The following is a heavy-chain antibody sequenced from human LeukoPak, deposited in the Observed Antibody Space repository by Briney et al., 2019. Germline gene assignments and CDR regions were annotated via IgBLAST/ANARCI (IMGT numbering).Heavy chain of an antibody. D-gene: IGHD1-26*01. CDR3: ASLDRSEIP. Sequence: GGSLRLSCVASGFSFDKFGMHWVRQAPGKGREYVSSVSADESGKYYTKSVRGRFSISRDNSNNTMHLQLGNLRPDDMGIYYCASLDRSEIPWGPGTLVTVSS. J-gene: IGHJ5*02. CDR1: GFSFDKFG. V-gene: IGHV3-64*01. CDR2: VSADESGK.